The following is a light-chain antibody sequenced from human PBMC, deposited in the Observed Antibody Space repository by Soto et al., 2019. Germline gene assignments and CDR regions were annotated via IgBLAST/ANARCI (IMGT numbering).Light chain of an antibody. J-gene: IGLJ2*01. CDR2: EVS. CDR1: RSDVGGYNY. CDR3: SSYAGSNVV. V-gene: IGLV2-8*01. Sequence: QSALTQPPSAYGSPGQSVTISCTGTRSDVGGYNYVSWYQQHPGKAPKLMIYEVSKRPSGVPDRFSGSKSGNTASLTVSGLKAEDEADYYCSSYAGSNVVFGGGTKLTVL.